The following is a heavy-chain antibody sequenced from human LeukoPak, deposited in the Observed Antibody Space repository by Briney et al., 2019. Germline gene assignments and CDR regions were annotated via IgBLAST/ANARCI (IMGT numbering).Heavy chain of an antibody. CDR3: AREGQLGY. D-gene: IGHD6-6*01. Sequence: ASVKVSCKASGDSSRTNAIVWLRQAPGQRPEWMGWISAGSGNTKYSQTFQDRLTLTRDTAASTVYMDLSSLRPEDTAVYFCAREGQLGYWGQGTLVTVSS. CDR1: GDSSRTNA. CDR2: ISAGSGNT. J-gene: IGHJ4*02. V-gene: IGHV1-3*01.